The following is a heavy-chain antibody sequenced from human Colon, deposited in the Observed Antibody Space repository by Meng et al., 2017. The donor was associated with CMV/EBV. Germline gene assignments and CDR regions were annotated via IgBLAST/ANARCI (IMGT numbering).Heavy chain of an antibody. J-gene: IGHJ5*02. V-gene: IGHV4-61*01. CDR1: GGSVSSGSDY. D-gene: IGHD3-3*01. CDR3: AREITLSRFDP. CDR2: ISYSGSI. Sequence: CTVSGGSVSSGSDYWSWIRHPPGKGLGWIGYISYSGSINYNPSLESRVTIALDSSNNRFSLRLSSVTAADTAVYYCAREITLSRFDPWGQGTLVTVSS.